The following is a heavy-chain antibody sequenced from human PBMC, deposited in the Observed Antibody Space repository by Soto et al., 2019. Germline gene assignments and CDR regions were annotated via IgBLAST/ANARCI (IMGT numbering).Heavy chain of an antibody. CDR3: ARDRLRLGELSLIGYFDY. D-gene: IGHD3-16*02. CDR1: GFTFTSYA. V-gene: IGHV3-30*15. Sequence: QVQLVESGGSVVQPGRSLRLSCEASGFTFTSYAMHWVRQAPGKGLEWVAVISYDGINEYYADSVKGRFTISRDNSKKAXILQMSSLRVEDTAVYYCARDRLRLGELSLIGYFDYWGQGTLVTVSS. CDR2: ISYDGINE. J-gene: IGHJ4*02.